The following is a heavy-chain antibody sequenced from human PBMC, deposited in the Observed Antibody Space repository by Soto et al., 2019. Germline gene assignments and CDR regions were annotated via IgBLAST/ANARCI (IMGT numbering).Heavy chain of an antibody. D-gene: IGHD2-15*01. Sequence: QITLKESGPTLVKPTQTLTLTCTFSGFSLSTSGVGVGWIRQPPGKALEWLALIYWDDDKRYSPSLKSRLTIAKEASKNQVVLTMTNMDPVDTATSYCAHRPSYCSGGSCYSGFDYWGQGALVTVSS. J-gene: IGHJ4*02. CDR3: AHRPSYCSGGSCYSGFDY. CDR1: GFSLSTSGVG. CDR2: IYWDDDK. V-gene: IGHV2-5*02.